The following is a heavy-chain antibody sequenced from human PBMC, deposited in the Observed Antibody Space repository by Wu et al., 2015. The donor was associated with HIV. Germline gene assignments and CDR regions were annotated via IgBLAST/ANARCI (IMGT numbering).Heavy chain of an antibody. J-gene: IGHJ2*01. CDR2: INHTGST. D-gene: IGHD3-22*01. Sequence: QVQLQQWGAGLLKPSETLSLKCAVYGGSFSGYYWSWIRQFSGKGLEWLGEINHTGSTNYNPSLKSRVTISVDTSKNQFSLKLSSVTAADTAVYYCASSVQTMIDLGHFDLWGRGTLVTVSS. CDR3: ASSVQTMIDLGHFDL. CDR1: GGSFSGYY. V-gene: IGHV4-34*02.